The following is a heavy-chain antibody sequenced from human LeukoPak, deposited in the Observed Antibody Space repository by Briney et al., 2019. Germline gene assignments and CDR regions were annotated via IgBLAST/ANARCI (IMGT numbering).Heavy chain of an antibody. Sequence: SVKVSCKASGGTFSSYAISWVRQARGQGLEWMGGIIPIFGTTNYAQKFQGRVTITADESTSTAYMELSSLRSEDTAVYYCASEVKQQLVDWFDPWGQGTLVTVSS. V-gene: IGHV1-69*13. CDR1: GGTFSSYA. D-gene: IGHD6-13*01. CDR2: IIPIFGTT. CDR3: ASEVKQQLVDWFDP. J-gene: IGHJ5*02.